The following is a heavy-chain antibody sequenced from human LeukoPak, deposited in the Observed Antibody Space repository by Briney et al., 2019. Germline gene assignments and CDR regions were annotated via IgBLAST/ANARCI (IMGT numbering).Heavy chain of an antibody. D-gene: IGHD3-22*01. J-gene: IGHJ5*02. V-gene: IGHV3-33*06. CDR1: GFTFSSYG. CDR3: AKDLQAGVSSA. Sequence: GGSLRLSCAASGFTFSSYGMHWVRQAPGKGLEWVAVIWYDGSNKYYADSVKGRFTISRDNSKNTLYLQMNSLRAEDTAVYYCAKDLQAGVSSAWGQGTLVTVSS. CDR2: IWYDGSNK.